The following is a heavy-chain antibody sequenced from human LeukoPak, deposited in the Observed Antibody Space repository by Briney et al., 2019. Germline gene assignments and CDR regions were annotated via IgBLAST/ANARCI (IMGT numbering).Heavy chain of an antibody. CDR3: ARYRDECSGGSCYFTYNDAFDI. V-gene: IGHV1-69*06. D-gene: IGHD2-15*01. CDR2: IIPIFGTA. Sequence: GSSVKVSCKASGGTFSSYAISWVRQAPGQGLEWMGGIIPIFGTANYAQKFQGRVTITADKSTSTAYMELSSLRSEDTAVYYCARYRDECSGGSCYFTYNDAFDIWGQGTMVTVSS. CDR1: GGTFSSYA. J-gene: IGHJ3*02.